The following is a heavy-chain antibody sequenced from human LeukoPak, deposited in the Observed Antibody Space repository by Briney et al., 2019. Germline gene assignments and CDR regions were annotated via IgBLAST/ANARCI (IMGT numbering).Heavy chain of an antibody. D-gene: IGHD6-25*01. CDR3: ARVGVTAATADY. CDR2: INPRGGST. V-gene: IGHV1-46*01. CDR1: GYTFTSYF. Sequence: GASVKVSCKASGYTFTSYFMHWMRQAPGQGPEWMGLINPRGGSTEYSHKFQGRLTMTSDTSTSTVYMELNSLRSEDTAVYFCARVGVTAATADYWGQGALVTVSS. J-gene: IGHJ4*02.